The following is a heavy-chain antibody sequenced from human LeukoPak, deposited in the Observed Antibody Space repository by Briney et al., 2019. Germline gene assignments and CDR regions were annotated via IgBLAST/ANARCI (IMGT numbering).Heavy chain of an antibody. Sequence: GSLRLSCAASRFTFSIFGMHWVRQAPGKGLEWIAVISSDGTNKYYADPVRGRFTISRDNSKDTLYLQMSSLRIEDTAIYYCRAATRYLDYYYDYWGQGTLVTVSS. D-gene: IGHD3-22*01. J-gene: IGHJ4*02. CDR3: RAATRYLDYYYDY. CDR1: RFTFSIFG. CDR2: ISSDGTNK. V-gene: IGHV3-30*03.